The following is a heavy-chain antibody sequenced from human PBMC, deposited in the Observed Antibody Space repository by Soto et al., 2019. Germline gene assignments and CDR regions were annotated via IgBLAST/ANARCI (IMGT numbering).Heavy chain of an antibody. V-gene: IGHV3-21*06. CDR1: GFTFTRYS. Sequence: EVQLVESGGGLVKPGGSLRLSCAASGFTFTRYSMNWVRQAPGKGLELVSSISSTTNYIYYGDSMKGRFTISRDNAQNSLYLEMNSLIAEDTAAYYCARESEDLTSNFDYGGQGTLVTVSS. CDR2: ISSTTNYI. CDR3: ARESEDLTSNFDY. J-gene: IGHJ4*02.